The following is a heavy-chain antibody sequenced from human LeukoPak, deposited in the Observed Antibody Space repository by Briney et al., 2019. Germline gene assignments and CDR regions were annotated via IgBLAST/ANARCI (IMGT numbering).Heavy chain of an antibody. J-gene: IGHJ4*02. CDR1: GTTFDSHY. V-gene: IGHV3-7*01. CDR2: INQDGSEK. Sequence: GGSLRLSCAASGTTFDSHYMTWVRQTPEKALEWVANINQDGSEKNYVDSVKGRFTISRDNAKKSLYLQMNSLRAEDTAVYYCASAAGWESAYWGQGTPVTVSS. D-gene: IGHD1-26*01. CDR3: ASAAGWESAY.